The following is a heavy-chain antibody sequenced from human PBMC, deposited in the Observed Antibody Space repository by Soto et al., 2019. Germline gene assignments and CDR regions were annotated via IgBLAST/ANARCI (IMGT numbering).Heavy chain of an antibody. J-gene: IGHJ6*02. CDR1: GITFTDHY. CDR3: VRENYYSGMDV. CDR2: INGAGDT. Sequence: PGGSLRFSGAAAGITFTDHYMNWVRQAPGKGLEWVSVINGAGDTKYADSVKGRFAISRDISRNTVYLQMNSLRAEDTAVYYCVRENYYSGMDVWGHGTTVTVSS. V-gene: IGHV3-66*01.